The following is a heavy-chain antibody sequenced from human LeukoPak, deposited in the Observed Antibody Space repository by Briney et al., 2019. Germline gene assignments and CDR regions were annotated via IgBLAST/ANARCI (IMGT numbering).Heavy chain of an antibody. V-gene: IGHV4-61*01. CDR2: IYYSGST. D-gene: IGHD3-3*01. J-gene: IGHJ4*02. CDR1: GGSVSSGSYH. Sequence: SETLSLTCTVSGGSVSSGSYHWSWIRQPPGKGLEWIGYIYYSGSTNYNPSLKSRVTISVDTSKNQFSLKLSSVTAADTAVYYCARVPIDFWSGHVDYWGQGTLVTVSS. CDR3: ARVPIDFWSGHVDY.